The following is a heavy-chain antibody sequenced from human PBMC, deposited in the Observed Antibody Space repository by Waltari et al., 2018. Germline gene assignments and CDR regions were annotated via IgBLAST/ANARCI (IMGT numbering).Heavy chain of an antibody. J-gene: IGHJ4*02. Sequence: QVQLQESGPGLVKPSQTLSLPCTVSDGSISSGYYYWRWFRPPPGKGLEWIGYIYYSGSTYYNPSLKSRVTISVDTSKNQFSLKLSSVTAADTAVYYCARGGYSYPPVDLDYWGQGTLVTVSS. V-gene: IGHV4-30-4*01. D-gene: IGHD5-18*01. CDR3: ARGGYSYPPVDLDY. CDR1: DGSISSGYYY. CDR2: IYYSGST.